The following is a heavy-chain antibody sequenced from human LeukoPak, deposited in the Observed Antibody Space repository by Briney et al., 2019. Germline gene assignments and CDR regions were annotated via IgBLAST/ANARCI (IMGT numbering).Heavy chain of an antibody. CDR1: GYTFTSYY. V-gene: IGHV1-46*01. Sequence: GASVKVSCKASGYTFTSYYMHWVRQAPGQGLEWMGIINPSGGSTSYAQKFQGRVTMTRDTSTSTVYMELSSLRSEDTAVYYCARAVAGTMGRGSFDIWGQGTMVTVSS. J-gene: IGHJ3*02. CDR2: INPSGGST. D-gene: IGHD6-19*01. CDR3: ARAVAGTMGRGSFDI.